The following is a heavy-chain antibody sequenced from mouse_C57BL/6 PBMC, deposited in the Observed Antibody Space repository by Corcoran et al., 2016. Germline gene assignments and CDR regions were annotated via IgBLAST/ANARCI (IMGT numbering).Heavy chain of an antibody. V-gene: IGHV1-26*01. J-gene: IGHJ2*01. CDR1: GYTFTDYY. CDR2: INPNNGGT. D-gene: IGHD1-1*02. Sequence: EVQLQQSGPELVKPGASVKISCKASGYTFTDYYMNWVKQSHGKSLEWIGDINPNNGGTSYNQKFKGKATLTVDKSSSTAYMELRSLTSEDSAVYYCARADYPWGQGTTLTVSS. CDR3: ARADYP.